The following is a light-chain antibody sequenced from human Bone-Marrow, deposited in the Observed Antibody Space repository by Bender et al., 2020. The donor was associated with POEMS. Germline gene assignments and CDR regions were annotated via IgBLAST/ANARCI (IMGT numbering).Light chain of an antibody. CDR2: EST. Sequence: QSALTQPASVSGSPGQSITISCTGTSSDVGNDDLVSWYQQHPGKAPILMIFESTKRPSGISNRFSGSKSGNTASLTISGLQAEDEADYYCCSYSSTSTLVFGGGTKLTVL. CDR3: CSYSSTSTLV. J-gene: IGLJ3*02. CDR1: SSDVGNDDL. V-gene: IGLV2-23*01.